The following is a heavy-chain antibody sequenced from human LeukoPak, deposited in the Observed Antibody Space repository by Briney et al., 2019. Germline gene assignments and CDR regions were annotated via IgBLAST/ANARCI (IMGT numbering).Heavy chain of an antibody. J-gene: IGHJ4*02. CDR3: GRVYCGGNCYSPPLPDY. D-gene: IGHD2-21*02. CDR1: GFTFSSYG. Sequence: PGGSLRLSCAASGFTFSSYGMQWVRQAPGKGLDWVAGIWYDGSNKNYADSVKGRFTISRDNSKHTLFLQMNSLRAEDTAVYYCGRVYCGGNCYSPPLPDYWGQGTLVTVSA. CDR2: IWYDGSNK. V-gene: IGHV3-33*01.